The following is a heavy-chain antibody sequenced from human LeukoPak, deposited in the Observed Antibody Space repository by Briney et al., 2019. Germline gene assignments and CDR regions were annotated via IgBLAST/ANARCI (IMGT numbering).Heavy chain of an antibody. D-gene: IGHD6-19*01. CDR3: AREIAVAGAQFDP. Sequence: PGGSLRLSCAASGFTFSTYWMHWVRQVPGKGLVWVSRISSDGANANYADSVKGRFTISRDNAKNTLYLQMNSLRAEDTAIYYCAREIAVAGAQFDPWGQGTLVTVSS. CDR1: GFTFSTYW. V-gene: IGHV3-74*01. J-gene: IGHJ5*02. CDR2: ISSDGANA.